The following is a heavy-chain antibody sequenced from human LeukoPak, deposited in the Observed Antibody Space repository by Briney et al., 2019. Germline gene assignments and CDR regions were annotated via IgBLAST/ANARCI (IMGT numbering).Heavy chain of an antibody. D-gene: IGHD4/OR15-4a*01. CDR2: MNPNSGNT. CDR3: ARRGMTIRSWFDP. Sequence: ASVKVSCKASGYTFTSYDINWVRQATGQGLEWMGRMNPNSGNTGYAQKFQGRVTITRNTSISTAYMELSSLRSEDTAVYYCARRGMTIRSWFDPWGQGTLVTVSS. J-gene: IGHJ5*02. V-gene: IGHV1-8*03. CDR1: GYTFTSYD.